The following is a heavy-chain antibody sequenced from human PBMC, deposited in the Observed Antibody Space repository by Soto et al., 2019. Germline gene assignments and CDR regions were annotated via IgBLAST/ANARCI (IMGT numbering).Heavy chain of an antibody. Sequence: EVQLVESGGGLVQPGGSLRLSCAASGFTFSSYWMHWVRQAPGKGLVWVSRINSDGSSTSYADSVKGRFTISRDNAKNTLYLQMNSLRAEDTAVYYCARDRVLYCSSTSCYANYYYMDVWGKGITVTVSS. CDR2: INSDGSST. D-gene: IGHD2-2*01. J-gene: IGHJ6*03. CDR1: GFTFSSYW. V-gene: IGHV3-74*01. CDR3: ARDRVLYCSSTSCYANYYYMDV.